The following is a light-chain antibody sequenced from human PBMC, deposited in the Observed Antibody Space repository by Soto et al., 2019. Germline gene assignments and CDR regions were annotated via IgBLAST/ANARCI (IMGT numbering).Light chain of an antibody. Sequence: QSALTQPASVSGSPGQSITIACTGINTDVENYNFVSWYQQHPGKAPKLMIYEDYKRPSGVSNRFSGSKSGNTASLTISGLQAADEADYYCSLYTSENAYVFGTGTKVTVL. CDR2: EDY. J-gene: IGLJ1*01. V-gene: IGLV2-14*02. CDR3: SLYTSENAYV. CDR1: NTDVENYNF.